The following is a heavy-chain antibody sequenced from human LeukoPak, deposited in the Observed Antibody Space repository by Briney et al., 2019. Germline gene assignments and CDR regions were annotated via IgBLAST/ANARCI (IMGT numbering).Heavy chain of an antibody. V-gene: IGHV3-7*01. D-gene: IGHD3-22*01. CDR2: IKQDGSEK. J-gene: IGHJ4*02. Sequence: GGSLRLSCADSGFTFSSYWMSWVRQAPGKGLEWVANIKQDGSEKYYVDSVKGRFTISRDNAKNSLYLQMNSLRAEDTAVYYCAREYYDSSGYEDGIDYWGQGTLVTVSS. CDR3: AREYYDSSGYEDGIDY. CDR1: GFTFSSYW.